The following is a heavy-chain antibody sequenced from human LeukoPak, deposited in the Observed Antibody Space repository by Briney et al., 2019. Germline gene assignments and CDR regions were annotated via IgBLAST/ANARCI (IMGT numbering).Heavy chain of an antibody. D-gene: IGHD1-26*01. CDR1: GGSISSGSYY. CDR2: IYTSGST. CDR3: ARADGYSGSYYDYYYYYMDV. Sequence: SQTLSLTCPVSGGSISSGSYYWSWIRQPAGKGLEWIGRIYTSGSTNYNPSLKSRVTISVDTSKNQFSLKLSSVTAADTAVYYCARADGYSGSYYDYYYYYMDVWGKGTTVTVSS. J-gene: IGHJ6*03. V-gene: IGHV4-61*02.